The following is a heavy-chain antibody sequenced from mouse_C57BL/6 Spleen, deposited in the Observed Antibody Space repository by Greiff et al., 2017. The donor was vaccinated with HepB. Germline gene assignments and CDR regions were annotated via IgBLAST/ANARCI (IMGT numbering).Heavy chain of an antibody. V-gene: IGHV5-17*01. J-gene: IGHJ2*01. D-gene: IGHD2-3*01. CDR3: ARRAYDGYFDY. Sequence: DVMLVESGGGLVKPGGSLKLSCAASGFTFSDYGMHWVRQAPEKGLEWVAYISSGSSTIYYADTVKGRFTISRDNAKNTLFLQMTSLRSEDTAMYYCARRAYDGYFDYWGQGTTLTVSS. CDR2: ISSGSSTI. CDR1: GFTFSDYG.